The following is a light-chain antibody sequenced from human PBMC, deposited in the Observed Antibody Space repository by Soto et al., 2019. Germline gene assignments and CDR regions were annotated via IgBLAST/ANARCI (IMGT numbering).Light chain of an antibody. J-gene: IGKJ4*01. Sequence: EIVLTQSPATLSLSPGERATLSCRASQSVTNFLAWYQQKLGQAPRLLIYDASKRATGIPGRFSGSGSGTDFTLTIANLEPEDFAVYYCQPRSNWPLTFGGGTKVEIK. CDR1: QSVTNF. CDR2: DAS. V-gene: IGKV3-11*01. CDR3: QPRSNWPLT.